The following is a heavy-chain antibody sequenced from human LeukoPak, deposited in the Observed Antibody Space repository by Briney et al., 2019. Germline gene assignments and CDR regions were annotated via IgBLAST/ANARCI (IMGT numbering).Heavy chain of an antibody. CDR1: GGSIRSYY. D-gene: IGHD3-16*02. Sequence: SETLSLTCTVSGGSIRSYYWSWIRQPPGKGLEWIGYIYYSGNTNYNPSLKSRVTISVDTSKNQFSMKLNSVTAADTAVYYCARDYINYDYVWGSYRRDSLDDAFDFWGQGSMVTVSS. V-gene: IGHV4-59*12. J-gene: IGHJ3*01. CDR3: ARDYINYDYVWGSYRRDSLDDAFDF. CDR2: IYYSGNT.